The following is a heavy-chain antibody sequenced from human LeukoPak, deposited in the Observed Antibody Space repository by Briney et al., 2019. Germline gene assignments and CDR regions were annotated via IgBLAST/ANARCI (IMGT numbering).Heavy chain of an antibody. CDR1: GFTFSDYY. V-gene: IGHV3-11*01. Sequence: GGSLRLSCAASGFTFSDYYMSWIRQAPGKGLEWVSYISSSGSTIYYADSVKGRFTISRDNAKNSLYLQMNSLRAEDTAVYYCTRVLAAAANALDIWGQGTMVTVSS. D-gene: IGHD6-13*01. CDR3: TRVLAAAANALDI. CDR2: ISSSGSTI. J-gene: IGHJ3*02.